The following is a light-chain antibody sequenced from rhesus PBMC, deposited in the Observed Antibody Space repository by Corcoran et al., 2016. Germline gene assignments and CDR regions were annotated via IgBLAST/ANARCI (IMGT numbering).Light chain of an antibody. V-gene: IGKV3-31*02. J-gene: IGKJ1*01. Sequence: EIVMTQSPATLSLSPGETATISCRTSQRVSSYLAWYQQKPGQAPRLLIYGASRRATGLPDRFSGRGSGTGFTLTISSLEPEDFAVYSCQETSNLSWTFGQGTKVEIK. CDR2: GAS. CDR3: QETSNLSWT. CDR1: QRVSSY.